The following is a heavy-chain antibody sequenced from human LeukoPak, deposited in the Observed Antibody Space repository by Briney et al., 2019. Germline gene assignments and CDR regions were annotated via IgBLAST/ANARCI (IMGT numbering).Heavy chain of an antibody. CDR1: GGSISSYY. J-gene: IGHJ2*01. V-gene: IGHV4-59*08. D-gene: IGHD2-21*02. Sequence: PSETLSLTCTVSGGSISSYYWSWIRQPPGKGLEWIGYIYYSGSTNYNPSLKSRVTISVDTSKNQFSLKLSSVTAADTAVYYCARPVVVVTDDWYFDLWGRGTLVTVSS. CDR3: ARPVVVVTDDWYFDL. CDR2: IYYSGST.